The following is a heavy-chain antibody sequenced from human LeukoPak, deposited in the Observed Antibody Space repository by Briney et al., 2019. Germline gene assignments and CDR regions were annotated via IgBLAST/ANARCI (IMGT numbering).Heavy chain of an antibody. CDR2: IYFTGST. CDR3: ARLRGSYCSSNSCYSDY. D-gene: IGHD2-2*01. J-gene: IGHJ4*02. V-gene: IGHV4-39*07. Sequence: SETLSLTCSVSGDSVSSSSYYWGWIRQPPGKGLEWIGSIYFTGSTYYNPSLKSRVTISVDTSKNHFSLKLTSVTAADTAVYYCARLRGSYCSSNSCYSDYWGQGTLVTVSS. CDR1: GDSVSSSSYY.